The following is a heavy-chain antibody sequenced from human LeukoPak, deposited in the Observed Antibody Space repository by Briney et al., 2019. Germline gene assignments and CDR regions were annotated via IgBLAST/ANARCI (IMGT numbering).Heavy chain of an antibody. CDR1: GFTFSSYA. Sequence: GGSLRLSCAASGFTFSSYAVSWVRQAPGKGLEWVSLISSSGDSTYYADSVKGRFTISRDNSKNTLYLQMNSLRAEDTAVYYCAKESGQYDYWGQGTLVTVSS. CDR3: AKESGQYDY. V-gene: IGHV3-23*01. D-gene: IGHD3-3*01. J-gene: IGHJ4*02. CDR2: ISSSGDST.